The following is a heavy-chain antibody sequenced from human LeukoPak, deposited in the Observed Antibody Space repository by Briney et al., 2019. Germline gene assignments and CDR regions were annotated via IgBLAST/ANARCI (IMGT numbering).Heavy chain of an antibody. CDR1: GFTFSRNW. V-gene: IGHV3-7*03. CDR2: VNQDGSEK. J-gene: IGHJ4*02. D-gene: IGHD3-3*01. Sequence: GGSLRLSCAASGFTFSRNWMIWVRQAPGKRLEWVANVNQDGSEKYYVDSVKGRFTISRDNAKNSLFLQMNSLRAEDTAVYFCAKKSLWSGPFDYWGQGTLVTVSS. CDR3: AKKSLWSGPFDY.